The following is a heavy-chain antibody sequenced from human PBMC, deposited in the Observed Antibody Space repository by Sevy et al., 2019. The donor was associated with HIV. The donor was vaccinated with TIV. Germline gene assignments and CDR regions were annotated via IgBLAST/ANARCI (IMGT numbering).Heavy chain of an antibody. D-gene: IGHD3-16*02. CDR1: GFSLSTSGVG. Sequence: SGPTLVKPTQTLTLTCTFSGFSLSTSGVGVGWIRQPPGKALEWLALIYWDDDKRYSPSLKSRLTITKDTSKNQVVPTMTNMDPLDTATYYWAHRQGREHYYDYILGSYRFDKKKDNWFDPWGQGTLVTVSS. J-gene: IGHJ5*02. CDR3: AHRQGREHYYDYILGSYRFDKKKDNWFDP. CDR2: IYWDDDK. V-gene: IGHV2-5*02.